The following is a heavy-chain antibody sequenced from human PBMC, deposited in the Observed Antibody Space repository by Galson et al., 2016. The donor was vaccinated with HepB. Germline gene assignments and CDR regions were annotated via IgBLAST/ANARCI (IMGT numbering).Heavy chain of an antibody. CDR2: ISGAGTA. V-gene: IGHV3-23*01. CDR3: FRVPRYYADYSSGVGDC. Sequence: SLRLSCAASGFPFSSYAMSWVRQAPGKGLAWVSTISGAGTASYAYSVKGRFTISGDNSKNTLDLQMDNLRVEDTALYFCFRVPRYYADYSSGVGDCWGQGTLLTVSS. J-gene: IGHJ4*02. CDR1: GFPFSSYA. D-gene: IGHD4-17*01.